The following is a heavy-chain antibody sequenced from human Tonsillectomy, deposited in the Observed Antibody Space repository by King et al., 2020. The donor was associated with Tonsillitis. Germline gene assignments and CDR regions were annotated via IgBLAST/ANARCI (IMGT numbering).Heavy chain of an antibody. V-gene: IGHV3-7*03. CDR1: GFTFSSYW. J-gene: IGHJ4*02. CDR2: IKLDGSEK. D-gene: IGHD3-10*01. CDR3: ARGKAVRRC. Sequence: QLVQSGGGLVQPGGSLRLSCAASGFTFSSYWMSWVRQAPGKGLEGVANIKLDGSEKYYVDSVKGRFTISRDNAKNSLSLQMNSLRADDTAVYYCARGKAVRRCCGQGTLVTVSS.